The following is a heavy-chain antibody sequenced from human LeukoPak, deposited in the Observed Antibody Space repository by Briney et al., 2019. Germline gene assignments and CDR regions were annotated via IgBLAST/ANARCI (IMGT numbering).Heavy chain of an antibody. V-gene: IGHV3-21*01. D-gene: IGHD4-17*01. J-gene: IGHJ4*02. Sequence: PGGSLTLSCAASGFTFSSYSMNWVRQAPGKGLEWVSSISSSSSYIYYADSVKGRFTISRDNAKNSLYLQMNSLRAEDTAVYYCARGRYGDYYFDYWGQGTLVTVSS. CDR2: ISSSSSYI. CDR1: GFTFSSYS. CDR3: ARGRYGDYYFDY.